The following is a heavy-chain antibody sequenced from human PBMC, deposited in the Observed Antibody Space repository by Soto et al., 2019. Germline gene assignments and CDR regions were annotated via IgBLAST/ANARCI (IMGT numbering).Heavy chain of an antibody. V-gene: IGHV4-59*01. D-gene: IGHD6-13*01. CDR1: GGSISSYY. CDR2: IYYSGST. J-gene: IGHJ3*02. Sequence: PSETLSLTCTVSGGSISSYYWSWIRQPPGKGLEWIGYIYYSGSTNYNPSLKSRVTISVDTSKNQFSLKLSSVTAADTAVYSCAREGGDSSFSVPNDAFDIWGEGTMFTVSS. CDR3: AREGGDSSFSVPNDAFDI.